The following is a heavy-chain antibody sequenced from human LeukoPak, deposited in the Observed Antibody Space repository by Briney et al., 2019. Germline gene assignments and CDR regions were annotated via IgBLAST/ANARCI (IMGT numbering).Heavy chain of an antibody. Sequence: GGPLQTSCRAPGSNFTKYWIGGVRQLPGKGQGWLGVIFPGDSETRYSPSFQGRVTISVDRSINTAYLQWSSLKTSDTAIYYCARTRQFSDAFNIWGQGTMVTVSS. V-gene: IGHV5-51*01. CDR1: GSNFTKYW. CDR2: IFPGDSET. CDR3: ARTRQFSDAFNI. J-gene: IGHJ3*02. D-gene: IGHD5-24*01.